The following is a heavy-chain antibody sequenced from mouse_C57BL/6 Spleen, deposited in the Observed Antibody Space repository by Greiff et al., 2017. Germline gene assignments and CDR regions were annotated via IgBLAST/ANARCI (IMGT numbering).Heavy chain of an antibody. D-gene: IGHD1-1*01. CDR1: GYTFTSYW. J-gene: IGHJ2*01. CDR2: IYPSDSET. CDR3: AREEDGSYFDY. Sequence: QVQLKQPGAELVRPGSSVKLSCKASGYTFTSYWMDWVKQRPGQGLEWIGNIYPSDSETHYNQKFKDKATLTVDKSSSTAYMQLSSLTSEDSAVYYCAREEDGSYFDYWGQGTTLTVSS. V-gene: IGHV1-61*01.